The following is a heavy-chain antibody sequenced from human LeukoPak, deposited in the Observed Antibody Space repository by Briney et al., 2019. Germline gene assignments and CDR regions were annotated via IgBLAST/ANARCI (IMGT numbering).Heavy chain of an antibody. D-gene: IGHD2-2*01. J-gene: IGHJ4*02. CDR3: SSGGYCSSTSCYGEN. CDR1: GFTFSNAW. CDR2: IRSKTNSYAT. Sequence: GGSLRLSCAASGFTFSNAWMSWVRQASGKGLEWIGRIRSKTNSYATAYAASVKGRFTISRDDSKNTAYLQMNSLKTEDTAVYYCSSGGYCSSTSCYGENWGQGTLVTASS. V-gene: IGHV3-73*01.